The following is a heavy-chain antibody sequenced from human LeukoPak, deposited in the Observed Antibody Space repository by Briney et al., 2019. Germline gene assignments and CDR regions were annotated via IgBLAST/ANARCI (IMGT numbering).Heavy chain of an antibody. CDR2: IIPIFGTA. J-gene: IGHJ3*02. V-gene: IGHV1-69*13. CDR1: GGTFSSYA. D-gene: IGHD2-15*01. CDR3: AVTLGYCSGGSCADAFDI. Sequence: SVKVSCKASGGTFSSYAISWVRQAPGQGLEWMGGIIPIFGTANYAQKFQGRVTITADESTSTAYMELSSLRSEDTAVYYCAVTLGYCSGGSCADAFDIWGQGTMVTVSS.